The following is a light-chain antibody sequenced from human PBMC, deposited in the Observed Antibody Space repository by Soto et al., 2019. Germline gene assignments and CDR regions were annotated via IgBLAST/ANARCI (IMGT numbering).Light chain of an antibody. CDR1: SSDVGGYNY. Sequence: QSALTQPASVSGSPGQSITISCTGTSSDVGGYNYVSWYQQHPGTAPKLMIYEVSNRPSGVSDRFSGSRSGNTASLTISGLQAEDESDYYCISYTSSSTSYVFGTGTKLTVL. J-gene: IGLJ1*01. CDR3: ISYTSSSTSYV. V-gene: IGLV2-14*01. CDR2: EVS.